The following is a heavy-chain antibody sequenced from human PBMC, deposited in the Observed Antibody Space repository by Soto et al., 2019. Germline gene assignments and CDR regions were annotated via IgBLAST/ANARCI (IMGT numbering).Heavy chain of an antibody. J-gene: IGHJ6*03. CDR3: ARSIRVPAAIWGIGYYYYMDV. Sequence: SETLSLTCAVYGGSFSGYYWSWIRQPPGKGLEWIGEINHSGSTNYNPSLKSRVTISVDTSKNQFSLKLSSVTAADTAVYYCARSIRVPAAIWGIGYYYYMDVWGKGTTVTVSS. D-gene: IGHD2-2*01. CDR1: GGSFSGYY. V-gene: IGHV4-34*01. CDR2: INHSGST.